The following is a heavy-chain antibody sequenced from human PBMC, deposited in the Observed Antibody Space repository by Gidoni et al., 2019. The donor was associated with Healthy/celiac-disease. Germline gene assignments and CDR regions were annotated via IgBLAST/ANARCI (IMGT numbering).Heavy chain of an antibody. V-gene: IGHV4-39*01. J-gene: IGHJ6*03. CDR3: ARHRRQQLVPGVGGMGPVYYMDV. CDR2: ST. Sequence: STYYNPSLKSRVTISVDTSKNQFSLKLSSVTAADTAVYYCARHRRQQLVPGVGGMGPVYYMDVWGKGTTVTVSS. D-gene: IGHD6-13*01.